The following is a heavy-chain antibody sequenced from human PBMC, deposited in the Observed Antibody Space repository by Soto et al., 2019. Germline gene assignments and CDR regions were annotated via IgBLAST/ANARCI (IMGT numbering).Heavy chain of an antibody. Sequence: QVQLQESGPGLVKPSETLSLTCTVSGGSITNYYCSWFRQPPGKGLEWIGYIQYSGYSAYNLSLRRRVNMSMDRCKTQFSLMLESVTATDTAVYYCARHGFGSLHGLVDVWGQGTTVIVSS. V-gene: IGHV4-59*08. CDR2: IQYSGYS. J-gene: IGHJ6*02. D-gene: IGHD3-10*01. CDR3: ARHGFGSLHGLVDV. CDR1: GGSITNYY.